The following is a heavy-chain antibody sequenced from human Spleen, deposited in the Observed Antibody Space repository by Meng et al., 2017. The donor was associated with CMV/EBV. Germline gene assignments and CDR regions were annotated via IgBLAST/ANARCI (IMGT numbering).Heavy chain of an antibody. D-gene: IGHD3-3*01. CDR3: ARDDTIFGVVRKHYYYGMDV. CDR1: GDSISSRRYY. J-gene: IGHJ6*02. Sequence: SETLSLTCTVSGDSISSRRYYWGWIRQPPGKGLEWIGSISDSGYAYYNPSLKSRVTISVDTSKNQFSLKLSSVTAADTAVYYCARDDTIFGVVRKHYYYGMDVWGQGTTVTVSS. CDR2: ISDSGYA. V-gene: IGHV4-39*07.